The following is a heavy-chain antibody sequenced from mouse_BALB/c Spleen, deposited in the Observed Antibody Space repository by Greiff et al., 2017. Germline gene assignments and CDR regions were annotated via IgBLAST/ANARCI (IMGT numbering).Heavy chain of an antibody. D-gene: IGHD1-1*01. J-gene: IGHJ3*01. CDR2: ISYSGST. V-gene: IGHV3-2*02. Sequence: VQLQQSGPGLVKPSQSLSLTCTVTGYSITSDYAWNWIRQFPGNKLEWMGYISYSGSTSYNPSLKSRISITRDTSKNQFFLQLNSVTTEDTATYYCARPYYYGSSFAYWGQGTLVTVSA. CDR1: GYSITSDYA. CDR3: ARPYYYGSSFAY.